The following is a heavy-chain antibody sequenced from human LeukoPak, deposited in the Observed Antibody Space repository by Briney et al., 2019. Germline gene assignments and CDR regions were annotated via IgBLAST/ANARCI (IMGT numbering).Heavy chain of an antibody. CDR2: IDWNSDTI. D-gene: IGHD6-13*01. J-gene: IGHJ4*02. CDR1: GFTFDDYA. CDR3: ARAGESSSWYIDY. Sequence: PGGSLRLSCAASGFTFDDYAMHWVRQAPGKGLEWVSGIDWNSDTIGFADSVRGRFTISRDNAKNTLYLQMNSLRAEDTAVYYCARAGESSSWYIDYWGQGTLVTVSS. V-gene: IGHV3-9*01.